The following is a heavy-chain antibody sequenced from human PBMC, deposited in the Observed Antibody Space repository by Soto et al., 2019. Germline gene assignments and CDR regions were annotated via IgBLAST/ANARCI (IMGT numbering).Heavy chain of an antibody. CDR2: ISSSSSNI. CDR1: GFTFSSYS. CDR3: ARAIDYYDSTGYQYYFDY. J-gene: IGHJ4*02. Sequence: GGSLRLSCAASGFTFSSYSMNWVRQAPGKGLEWVSYISSSSSNIYYADSVKGRFTISRDSSKNTLYLQMNSLRAEDTAVYYCARAIDYYDSTGYQYYFDYWGQGTPVTVSS. V-gene: IGHV3-48*01. D-gene: IGHD3-22*01.